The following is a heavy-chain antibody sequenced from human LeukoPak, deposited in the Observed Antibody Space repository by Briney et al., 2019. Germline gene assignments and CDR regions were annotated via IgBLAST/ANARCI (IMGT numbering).Heavy chain of an antibody. Sequence: SETLSLTCAVYGVSFSGYYWSWIRQPPGKGLEWIGEINHSGSTNYNPALKSGVTISVDTSKNQFSLKLSSVTAADTAVYYCAVGGAAAGPDYWGQGTLVTVSS. D-gene: IGHD6-13*01. CDR3: AVGGAAAGPDY. CDR2: INHSGST. CDR1: GVSFSGYY. V-gene: IGHV4-34*01. J-gene: IGHJ4*02.